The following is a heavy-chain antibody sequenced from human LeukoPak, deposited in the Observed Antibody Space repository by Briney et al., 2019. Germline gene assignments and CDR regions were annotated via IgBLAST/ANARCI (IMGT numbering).Heavy chain of an antibody. CDR2: IIPIFGIA. CDR3: AREGAVEDGYEPQDRYFDL. CDR1: GGTFSSYA. D-gene: IGHD5-24*01. V-gene: IGHV1-69*04. J-gene: IGHJ2*01. Sequence: ASVKVSCKASGGTFSSYAISWVRQAPGQGLEWMGRIIPIFGIANYAQKFQGRVTITADKSTSTAYMELSSLRSEDTAVYYCAREGAVEDGYEPQDRYFDLWGRGTLVTVSS.